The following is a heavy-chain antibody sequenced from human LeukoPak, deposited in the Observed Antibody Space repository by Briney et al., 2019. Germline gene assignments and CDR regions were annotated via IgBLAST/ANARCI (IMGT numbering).Heavy chain of an antibody. Sequence: ASVKVSCKASGGTFSSYAISWVRQAPGQGLEWMGGIIPIFATANYAQKFQGRVTITADESTSTAYMELSSLRSEDTAVYYCAGEAMVRVFDPWGQGTLVTVSS. CDR3: AGEAMVRVFDP. J-gene: IGHJ5*02. D-gene: IGHD3-10*01. CDR1: GGTFSSYA. CDR2: IIPIFATA. V-gene: IGHV1-69*13.